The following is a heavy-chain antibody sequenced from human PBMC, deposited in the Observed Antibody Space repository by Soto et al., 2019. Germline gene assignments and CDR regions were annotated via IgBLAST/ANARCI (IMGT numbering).Heavy chain of an antibody. V-gene: IGHV1-69*13. Sequence: GASVEVSCKASGGSFSSYDISWVRQAPGQGLEWMGGIIPIFGTANYAQKFQGRVTITADESTSTAYMELSSLRSEDTAVFYCARNPIRYYDSSGYYYSPFYYYGMDVWGQGTTVTVSS. D-gene: IGHD3-22*01. J-gene: IGHJ6*02. CDR3: ARNPIRYYDSSGYYYSPFYYYGMDV. CDR1: GGSFSSYD. CDR2: IIPIFGTA.